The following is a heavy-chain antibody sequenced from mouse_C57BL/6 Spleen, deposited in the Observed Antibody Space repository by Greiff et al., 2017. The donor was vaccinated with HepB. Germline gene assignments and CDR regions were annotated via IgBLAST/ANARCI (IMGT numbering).Heavy chain of an antibody. CDR2: ISSGGDYI. J-gene: IGHJ3*01. Sequence: EVMLVESGEGLVKPGGSLKLSCAASGFTFSSYAMSWVRQTPEKRLEWVAYISSGGDYIYYADTVKGRFTISRDNARNTLYLQMSSLKSEDTAMYYCTRGGYGSSYDWFAYWGQGTLVTVSA. CDR3: TRGGYGSSYDWFAY. V-gene: IGHV5-9-1*02. D-gene: IGHD1-1*01. CDR1: GFTFSSYA.